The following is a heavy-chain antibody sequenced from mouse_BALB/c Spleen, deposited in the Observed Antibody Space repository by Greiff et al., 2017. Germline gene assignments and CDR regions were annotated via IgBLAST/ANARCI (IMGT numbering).Heavy chain of an antibody. J-gene: IGHJ2*01. CDR2: IDPYNGGT. V-gene: IGHV1S135*01. CDR3: ASTGITTVVWDYFDY. Sequence: EVKLVESGPELVKPGASVKVSCKASGYSFTDYNMYWVKQSHGKSLEWIGYIDPYNGGTSYNQKFKGKATLTVDKSSSTAFMHLNSLTSEDSAVYYCASTGITTVVWDYFDYWGQGTTLTVSS. CDR1: GYSFTDYN. D-gene: IGHD1-1*01.